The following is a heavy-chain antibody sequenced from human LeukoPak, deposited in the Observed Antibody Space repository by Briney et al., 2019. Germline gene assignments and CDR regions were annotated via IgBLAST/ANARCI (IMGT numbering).Heavy chain of an antibody. D-gene: IGHD2-8*01. Sequence: GGSLRLSCAASGFTFSSYAMSWVRQAPGKGLEWVSATSGSGGSTYYADSVKGRFTISRDNSKNTLYLQMNSLRAEDAAVYYCAKDTCTNGVCYNGGHYYYYYGMDVWGQGTTVIDSS. CDR1: GFTFSSYA. V-gene: IGHV3-23*01. J-gene: IGHJ6*02. CDR3: AKDTCTNGVCYNGGHYYYYYGMDV. CDR2: TSGSGGST.